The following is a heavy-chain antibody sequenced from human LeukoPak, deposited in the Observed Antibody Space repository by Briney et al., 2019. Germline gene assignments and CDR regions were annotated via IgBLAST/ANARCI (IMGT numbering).Heavy chain of an antibody. CDR2: IYYSGSI. V-gene: IGHV4-31*03. CDR3: ARGDMVFFDY. CDR1: GGSISSGGYY. D-gene: IGHD2-15*01. Sequence: SQTLSLTCTVSGGSISSGGYYWSWIRQHPGKGLEWIGYIYYSGSIYYNPSLKSRVTISVDTSKNQFSLKLSSVTAADTAVYYCARGDMVFFDYWGQGTLVTSST. J-gene: IGHJ4*02.